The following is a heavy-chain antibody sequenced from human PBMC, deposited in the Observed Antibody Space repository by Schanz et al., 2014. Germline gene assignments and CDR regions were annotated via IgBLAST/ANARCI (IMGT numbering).Heavy chain of an antibody. CDR2: IFFRGST. CDR3: YGMDV. J-gene: IGHJ6*02. Sequence: QVQLQESGPGLVKPSQTLSLTCAVSGGSLSSGGYSWSWIRQPPGKGLEWIGYIFFRGSTYYNPSLKSRVTISIDTSKTQFSLRLTSVTAADTAVYYCYGMDVWGQGTTVTVSS. CDR1: GGSLSSGGYS. V-gene: IGHV4-30-4*07.